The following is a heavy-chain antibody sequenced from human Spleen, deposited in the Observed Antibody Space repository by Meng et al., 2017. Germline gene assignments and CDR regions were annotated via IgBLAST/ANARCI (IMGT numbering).Heavy chain of an antibody. CDR2: INHSGST. CDR1: GGSFSGYY. V-gene: IGHV4-34*01. J-gene: IGHJ3*02. D-gene: IGHD2-2*01. Sequence: GSLRLSCAVYGGSFSGYYWSWIRQPPGKGLEWIGEINHSGSTNYNPSLKSRVTISVDTSKNQFSLKLSSVTAADTAVYYCARDRLLRYCSSTSCYRGAFDIWGQGTMVTVSS. CDR3: ARDRLLRYCSSTSCYRGAFDI.